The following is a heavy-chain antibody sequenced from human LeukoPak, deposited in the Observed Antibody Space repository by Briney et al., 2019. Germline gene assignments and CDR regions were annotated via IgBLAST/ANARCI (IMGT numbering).Heavy chain of an antibody. CDR2: IYYSGST. J-gene: IGHJ3*02. CDR1: GGSISGYY. V-gene: IGHV4-59*12. CDR3: ARGPILRNGRLDAFDI. D-gene: IGHD2-8*01. Sequence: SETLSLTCTVSGGSISGYYWSWIRQPPGKGLEWIGYIYYSGSTSYNPSLKSRVTISVDTSKNQFSLKLSSVTAADTAVYYCARGPILRNGRLDAFDIWGQGTMVTVSS.